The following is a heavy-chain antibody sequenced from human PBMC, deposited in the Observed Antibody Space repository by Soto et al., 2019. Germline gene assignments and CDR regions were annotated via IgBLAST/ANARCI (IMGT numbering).Heavy chain of an antibody. D-gene: IGHD1-26*01. J-gene: IGHJ5*02. V-gene: IGHV1-69*01. CDR2: IFPLLATA. CDR3: AREASQLVGGTHFAS. Sequence: QVQLVQSGAEVKRPGSSVKVSCKAYGGDFSNFAISWVRQAPGQGLEWVGGIFPLLATATYTQKLHGRVAITADESTTTVCMELSSLRSDDTAVYYCAREASQLVGGTHFASWGQGTLVTVSS. CDR1: GGDFSNFA.